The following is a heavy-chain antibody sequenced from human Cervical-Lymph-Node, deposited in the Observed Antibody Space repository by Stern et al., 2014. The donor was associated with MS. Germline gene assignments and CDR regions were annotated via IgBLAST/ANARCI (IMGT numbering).Heavy chain of an antibody. CDR3: ARNPNGIPTSFDY. D-gene: IGHD5-24*01. CDR1: GGTFSSYA. CDR2: IIPIFGTA. Sequence: VQLEESGAEVKKPGSSVKVSCKASGGTFSSYAISWVRQAPGQGLEWMGGIIPIFGTANYAQKFQGRVTITADESTSTAYMELSSLRSEDTAVYYCARNPNGIPTSFDYWGQGTLVTVSS. J-gene: IGHJ4*02. V-gene: IGHV1-69*01.